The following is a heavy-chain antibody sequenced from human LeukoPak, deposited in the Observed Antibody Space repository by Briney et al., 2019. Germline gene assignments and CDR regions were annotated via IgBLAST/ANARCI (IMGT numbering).Heavy chain of an antibody. J-gene: IGHJ6*03. Sequence: PSGTLSLTCAVSGGSISSSNWWSWVRQPPGKGLEWIGEIYHSGSTYYNPSLKSRVTISVDTSKNQFSLKLSSVTAADTAVYYCARADYSSTWSHDYYYMDVWGKGTTVTVSS. CDR2: IYHSGST. D-gene: IGHD6-13*01. CDR1: GGSISSSNW. V-gene: IGHV4-4*02. CDR3: ARADYSSTWSHDYYYMDV.